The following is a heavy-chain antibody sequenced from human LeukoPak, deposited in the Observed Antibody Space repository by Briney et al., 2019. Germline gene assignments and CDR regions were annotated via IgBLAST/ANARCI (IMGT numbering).Heavy chain of an antibody. Sequence: PGRSLRLSCAASGFTFSSYAMHWVRQAPGKGLEWISYISSSGSTIYYADSVKGRFTISRDNARNSLYPQMNSLRAEDTAVYYCARVRITMVRGIMDVWGKGTTVTISS. V-gene: IGHV3-48*03. CDR3: ARVRITMVRGIMDV. CDR1: GFTFSSYA. D-gene: IGHD3-10*01. J-gene: IGHJ6*04. CDR2: ISSSGSTI.